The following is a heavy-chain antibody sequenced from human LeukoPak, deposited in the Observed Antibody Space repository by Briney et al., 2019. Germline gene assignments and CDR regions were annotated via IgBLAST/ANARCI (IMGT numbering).Heavy chain of an antibody. Sequence: NPGGSLRLSCSASGFSFTDYYMSCFRLSPPKGLEWSAYTTSSGATTEYADWVKGRFTISRVNAKNSLYMQMTSLRPDDKAVYYCAGDPDYGDPYWGQGTLVTVSS. D-gene: IGHD4/OR15-4a*01. CDR3: AGDPDYGDPY. CDR2: TTSSGATT. J-gene: IGHJ4*02. CDR1: GFSFTDYY. V-gene: IGHV3-11*01.